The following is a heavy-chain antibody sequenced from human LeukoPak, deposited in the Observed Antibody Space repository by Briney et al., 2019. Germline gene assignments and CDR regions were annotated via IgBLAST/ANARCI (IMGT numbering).Heavy chain of an antibody. J-gene: IGHJ3*01. CDR2: IWYDASDR. CDR3: AKDRSCTGSSCSVGS. CDR1: GFTFSSFG. V-gene: IGHV3-33*06. D-gene: IGHD2-2*01. Sequence: GRSLTLSCAASGFTFSSFGMHWVRQAPGKGLEWVAVIWYDASDRYYADSVKGRFTISRDNSKNTLFLQMNSLRAEDTAVYYCAKDRSCTGSSCSVGSWGQGTMVTVSS.